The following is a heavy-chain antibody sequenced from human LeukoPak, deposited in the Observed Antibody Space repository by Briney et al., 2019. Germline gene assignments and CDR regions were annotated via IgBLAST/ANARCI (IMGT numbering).Heavy chain of an antibody. CDR3: AKDMYYRGSGSYFNVDY. V-gene: IGHV3-30*18. D-gene: IGHD3-10*01. CDR1: GFTFSNSA. CDR2: ISYDGNNK. J-gene: IGHJ4*02. Sequence: GGSLRLSCAASGFTFSNSAMNWVRQAPGKGLEWVAVISYDGNNKYYSDSVKGRFTISRDNSKNTLYLQMNSLRAEDTAVHYCAKDMYYRGSGSYFNVDYWGQGTLVTVSS.